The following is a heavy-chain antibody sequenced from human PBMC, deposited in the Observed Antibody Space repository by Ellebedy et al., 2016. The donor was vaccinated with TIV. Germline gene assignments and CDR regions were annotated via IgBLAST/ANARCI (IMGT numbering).Heavy chain of an antibody. V-gene: IGHV3-7*03. CDR3: ARSGSSSWYFDL. CDR2: IKQDGSER. D-gene: IGHD1-1*01. Sequence: GESLKISCETSGFTFKNYWMTWVRQAPGKGLEWVANIKQDGSERYYVASVEGRFIISRDNANNSLSLRINNPRDEDTAVYYCARSGSSSWYFDLWGRGTLVTVSS. J-gene: IGHJ2*01. CDR1: GFTFKNYW.